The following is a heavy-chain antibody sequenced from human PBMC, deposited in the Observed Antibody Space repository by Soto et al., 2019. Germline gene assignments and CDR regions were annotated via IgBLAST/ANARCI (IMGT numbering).Heavy chain of an antibody. CDR2: IFSGGTT. D-gene: IGHD3-22*01. CDR1: GFTVSSNF. Sequence: EVQLVESGGGLIQPGGSLRLSCAASGFTVSSNFMTWVRQAPGKGLEWVSVIFSGGTTYYADSVKGRFTISRDDSKNTLYLQMNSLIAEDTAVYYCAIYFDSSGYPPGGRDFGGQGTKVTVSS. V-gene: IGHV3-53*01. J-gene: IGHJ3*01. CDR3: AIYFDSSGYPPGGRDF.